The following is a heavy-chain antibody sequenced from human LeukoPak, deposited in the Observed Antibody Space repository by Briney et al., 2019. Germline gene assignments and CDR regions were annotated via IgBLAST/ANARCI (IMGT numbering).Heavy chain of an antibody. V-gene: IGHV3-23*01. D-gene: IGHD3-9*01. CDR3: AKDNDILTGYPGDYFDY. Sequence: PGGSLRLSCAGSGFTFSDYPMTWVRQAPGKGLEWVSAISGSRGHTYYADSVRGRFTISRDNSKNTLYLQMNSLRAEDTAVYYCAKDNDILTGYPGDYFDYWGQGTLVTVSS. CDR2: ISGSRGHT. CDR1: GFTFSDYP. J-gene: IGHJ4*02.